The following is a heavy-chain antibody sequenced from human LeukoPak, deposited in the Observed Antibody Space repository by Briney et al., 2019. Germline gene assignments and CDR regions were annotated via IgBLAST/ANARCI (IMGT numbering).Heavy chain of an antibody. D-gene: IGHD3-22*01. CDR2: IYHSGST. CDR1: GYSISSGYY. V-gene: IGHV4-38-2*02. CDR3: ARRGHYYDSSGSYHPFDY. J-gene: IGHJ4*02. Sequence: SETLSLTCTVSGYSISSGYYWVWIRQPPGKGLEWIGEIYHSGSTNYNPSLKSRVTISVDKSKNQFSLKLSSVTAADTAVYYCARRGHYYDSSGSYHPFDYWGQGTLVTVSS.